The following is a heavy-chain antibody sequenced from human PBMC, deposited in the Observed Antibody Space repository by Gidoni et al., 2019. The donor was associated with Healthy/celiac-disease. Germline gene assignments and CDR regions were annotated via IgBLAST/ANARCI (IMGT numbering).Heavy chain of an antibody. CDR3: AKVPPGYSYGPTYFDY. J-gene: IGHJ4*02. Sequence: EVQLLESGGGLVQPGGSMRLSCAASGFTFSSYAMSWVRQAPGKGLEWVSAISGSGCSTYYADSVKGRFTISRDNSKNTLYLQMNSLRAEDTAVYYCAKVPPGYSYGPTYFDYWGQGTLVTVSS. V-gene: IGHV3-23*01. CDR1: GFTFSSYA. CDR2: ISGSGCST. D-gene: IGHD5-18*01.